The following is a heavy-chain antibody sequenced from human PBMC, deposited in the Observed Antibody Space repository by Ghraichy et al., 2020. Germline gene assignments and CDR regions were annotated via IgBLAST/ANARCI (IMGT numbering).Heavy chain of an antibody. J-gene: IGHJ4*02. CDR3: AVVRQALPEGSSWYGG. CDR1: GYTFTGYY. CDR2: INPNSGGT. Sequence: ASVKVSCKASGYTFTGYYMHWVRQAPGQGLEWMGRINPNSGGTNYAQKFQGRVTMTRDTSISTAYMELSRLRSDDTAVYYCAVVRQALPEGSSWYGGWGQGTLVTVSS. V-gene: IGHV1-2*06. D-gene: IGHD6-13*01.